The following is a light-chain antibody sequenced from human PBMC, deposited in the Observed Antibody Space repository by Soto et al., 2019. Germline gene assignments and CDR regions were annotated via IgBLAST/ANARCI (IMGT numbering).Light chain of an antibody. J-gene: IGLJ1*01. Sequence: QSVLAQPPSASGSPGQSVTISCTGTSSDVGGYNYVSWYQQHPGKAPKLMIYEVSKRPSGVPDRFSGSKSGNTASLTVSGLQAEDEADYYCSSYAGSSNDVCGTGTKVTVL. V-gene: IGLV2-8*01. CDR3: SSYAGSSNDV. CDR1: SSDVGGYNY. CDR2: EVS.